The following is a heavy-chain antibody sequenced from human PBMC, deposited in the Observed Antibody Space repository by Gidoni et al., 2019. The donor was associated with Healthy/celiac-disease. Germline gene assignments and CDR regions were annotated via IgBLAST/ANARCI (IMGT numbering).Heavy chain of an antibody. J-gene: IGHJ4*02. Sequence: QVQLVQSGAEVKKPGASVKVSCTASGYTFTSYAMHWVRQAPGQRLEWMGWINAGNGNTKYSQKFQGRVTITRDTSASTAYMELSSLRSEDTAVYYCARDYDSSGYYFDYWGQGTLVTVSS. CDR1: GYTFTSYA. CDR2: INAGNGNT. D-gene: IGHD3-22*01. CDR3: ARDYDSSGYYFDY. V-gene: IGHV1-3*01.